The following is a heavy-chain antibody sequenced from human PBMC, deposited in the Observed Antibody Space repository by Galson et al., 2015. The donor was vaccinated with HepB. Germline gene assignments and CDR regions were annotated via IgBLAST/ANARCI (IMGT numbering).Heavy chain of an antibody. CDR2: ISGDNANT. V-gene: IGHV1-18*01. D-gene: IGHD5-18*01. Sequence: SVKVSCKASGYTFSRYGISWVRQAPGQGLEWMGWISGDNANTKYAQKLQGRVTMTTDTSTSTAYMELTSLRSDDTAVYYCARGGYSYGKFGYWGQGTLVTVSS. J-gene: IGHJ4*02. CDR3: ARGGYSYGKFGY. CDR1: GYTFSRYG.